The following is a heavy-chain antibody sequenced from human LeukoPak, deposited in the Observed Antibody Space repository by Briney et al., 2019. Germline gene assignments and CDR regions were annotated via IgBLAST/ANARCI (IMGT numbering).Heavy chain of an antibody. V-gene: IGHV1-69*13. CDR2: IIPIFGTA. Sequence: SVKVSCKASGGTFSSYAISWVRQAPGQGLEWMGGIIPIFGTANYAQKFQGRVTITADESTSTAYMELSSLRSEDTAVYFCARQEDSSGYYYYYWGQGTLVTVSS. CDR3: ARQEDSSGYYYYY. D-gene: IGHD3-22*01. J-gene: IGHJ4*02. CDR1: GGTFSSYA.